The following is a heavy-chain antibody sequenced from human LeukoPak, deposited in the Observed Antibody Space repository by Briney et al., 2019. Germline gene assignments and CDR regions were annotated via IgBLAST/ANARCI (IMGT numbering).Heavy chain of an antibody. D-gene: IGHD1-26*01. V-gene: IGHV3-30*02. CDR2: IRYDGSNK. J-gene: IGHJ4*02. Sequence: GGSLRLSCAASGFTFSSYGMHWVRQAPGKGLEWVAFIRYDGSNKYYADSVKGRFTISRDNSKNTLYLQMNSLRAEDTAVYYCAKGRSYSSFFDYSGQGTLVTVSS. CDR1: GFTFSSYG. CDR3: AKGRSYSSFFDY.